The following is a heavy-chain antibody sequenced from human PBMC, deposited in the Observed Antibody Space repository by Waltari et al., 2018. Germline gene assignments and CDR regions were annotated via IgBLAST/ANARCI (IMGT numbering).Heavy chain of an antibody. V-gene: IGHV4-59*11. CDR1: GGSICSHY. Sequence: QVQLQESGPGLVKPSETLSLTCTVPGGSICSHYWSWIRQPPGKGLEWIGDIYYSGSTNHNPSLKSLVTISVDTSKNQFSLKRSSVTAPDTAVYYCARGGVGALDYWGQGTLVTVSS. D-gene: IGHD1-26*01. CDR3: ARGGVGALDY. J-gene: IGHJ4*02. CDR2: IYYSGST.